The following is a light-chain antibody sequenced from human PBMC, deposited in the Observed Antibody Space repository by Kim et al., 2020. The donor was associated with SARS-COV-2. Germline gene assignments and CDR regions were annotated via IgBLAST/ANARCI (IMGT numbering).Light chain of an antibody. CDR1: QSVSSSY. CDR2: GAS. V-gene: IGKV3-20*01. Sequence: SPGERATLSCRASQSVSSSYLAWYQQKPGQAPRLLIYGASSRASGFPDRFSGSGSGTDFTLTISRLEPEDVAVYYCQQYGTSPLTFGQGTRLEIK. CDR3: QQYGTSPLT. J-gene: IGKJ5*01.